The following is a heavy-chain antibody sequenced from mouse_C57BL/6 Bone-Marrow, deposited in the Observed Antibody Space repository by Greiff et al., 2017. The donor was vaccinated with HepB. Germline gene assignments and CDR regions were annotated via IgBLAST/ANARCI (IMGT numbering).Heavy chain of an antibody. J-gene: IGHJ4*01. D-gene: IGHD3-1*01. V-gene: IGHV1-81*01. Sequence: QVQLQQSGAELARPGASVKLSCKASGYTFTSYGISWVKQRTGQGLEWIGEIYPRSGNTYYNEKFKGKATLTADKSSSTAYMELRSLTSEDSAFYFCARSDTARGARYDMDYWGQGTSVTVSS. CDR1: GYTFTSYG. CDR3: ARSDTARGARYDMDY. CDR2: IYPRSGNT.